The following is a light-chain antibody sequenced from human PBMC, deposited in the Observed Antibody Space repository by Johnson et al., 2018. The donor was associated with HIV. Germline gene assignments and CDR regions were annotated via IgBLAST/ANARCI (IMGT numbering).Light chain of an antibody. V-gene: IGLV1-51*01. J-gene: IGLJ1*01. CDR3: GTWDSSLSVYV. CDR2: DNN. CDR1: SSNIGHNS. Sequence: QSVLTQPPSVSAAPGQEVTISCSGSSSNIGHNSVSWYQQFPGTAPKLLIYDNNKRPSGIPDRFSGSKSGTSATLGITGLQTGDEADYYCGTWDSSLSVYVLGTGPHVTVL.